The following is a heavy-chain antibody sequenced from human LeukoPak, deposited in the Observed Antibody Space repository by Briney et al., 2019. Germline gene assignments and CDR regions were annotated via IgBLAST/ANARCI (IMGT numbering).Heavy chain of an antibody. Sequence: GSLRLSCAASGFTFSSYAMHWVRQAPGKGLEWIGEISAGGNSNENPSLKSRVTISVDRSKNQFSLILNSVTAADTALYYCARVTRRRTTGEIFGRYLDYWGLGTLVTVSS. CDR1: GFTFSSYA. CDR3: ARVTRRRTTGEIFGRYLDY. CDR2: ISAGGNS. J-gene: IGHJ4*02. V-gene: IGHV4-34*01. D-gene: IGHD3-10*01.